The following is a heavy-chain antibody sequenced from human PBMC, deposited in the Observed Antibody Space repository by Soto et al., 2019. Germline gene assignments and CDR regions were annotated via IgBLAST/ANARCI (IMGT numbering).Heavy chain of an antibody. CDR1: EFTFTNFA. Sequence: EVQLLESGGGLVQPGGSLRLSCAASEFTFTNFAMTWVRQAPGKGLEWVSSISGNGGSTFYAGSVKGRFTVSRDNSKNTLYLQMGVLGAEDTAVYFCAKNWGVLYGDYYDSWGQGTLVTVSS. V-gene: IGHV3-23*01. CDR3: AKNWGVLYGDYYDS. D-gene: IGHD4-17*01. CDR2: ISGNGGST. J-gene: IGHJ4*02.